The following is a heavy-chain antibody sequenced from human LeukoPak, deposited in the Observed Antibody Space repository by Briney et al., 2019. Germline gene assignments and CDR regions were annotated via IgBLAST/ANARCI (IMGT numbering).Heavy chain of an antibody. Sequence: SETLSLTCTVSGGSISSYYWSWIRQPPGKGLEWIGYIYYSGSTNYNPSLKSRVTISVDTSKNQFSLKLSSVTAADTAVYYCARLHYDFWSGYYFYWFDPWGQGTLVTVSS. CDR3: ARLHYDFWSGYYFYWFDP. CDR1: GGSISSYY. D-gene: IGHD3-3*01. CDR2: IYYSGST. J-gene: IGHJ5*02. V-gene: IGHV4-59*01.